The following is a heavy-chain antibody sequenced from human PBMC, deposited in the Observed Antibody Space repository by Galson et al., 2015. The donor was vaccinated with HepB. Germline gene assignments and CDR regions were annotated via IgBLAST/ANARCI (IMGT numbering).Heavy chain of an antibody. V-gene: IGHV3-23*01. CDR3: ANPLYDSSGYYWSHRVDV. CDR2: ISGSGGST. J-gene: IGHJ6*02. D-gene: IGHD3-22*01. CDR1: GFTFSSYA. Sequence: SLRLSCAASGFTFSSYAMSWVRQAPGKGLEWVSAISGSGGSTYYADSVKGRFTISRDNSKNTLYLQMNSLRAEDTAVYYCANPLYDSSGYYWSHRVDVWGQGTTVTVSS.